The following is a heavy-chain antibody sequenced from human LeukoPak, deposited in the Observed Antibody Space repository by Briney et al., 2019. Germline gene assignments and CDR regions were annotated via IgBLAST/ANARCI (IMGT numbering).Heavy chain of an antibody. V-gene: IGHV3-33*01. CDR2: IWYDGSNK. D-gene: IGHD5-24*01. CDR1: GFTFSSYG. Sequence: GRSLRLSCAASGFTFSSYGMHWVRQAPGKGLEWAAVIWYDGSNKYYADFVKGRFTISRDNSKNTLYLQMNSLRAEDTAVYYCARGFSNLPDDYWGQGTLVTVSS. CDR3: ARGFSNLPDDY. J-gene: IGHJ4*02.